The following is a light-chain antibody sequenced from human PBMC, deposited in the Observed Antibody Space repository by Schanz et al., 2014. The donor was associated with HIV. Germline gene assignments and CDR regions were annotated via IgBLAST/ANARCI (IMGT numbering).Light chain of an antibody. J-gene: IGLJ2*01. CDR3: QTYDSGMRGVV. CDR1: SSNIGSNT. CDR2: GNN. Sequence: QSVLTQPPSASGTPGQRVTISCSGSSSNIGSNTVNWYQQLPGTAPKLLIYGNNNRPSGVPDRFSGSKFDTSAPLAISGLQSEDEADYYCQTYDSGMRGVVFGGGTKLTVL. V-gene: IGLV1-44*01.